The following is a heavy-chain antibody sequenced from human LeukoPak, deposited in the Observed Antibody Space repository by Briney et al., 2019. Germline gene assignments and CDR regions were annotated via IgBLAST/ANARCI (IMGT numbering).Heavy chain of an antibody. J-gene: IGHJ5*02. Sequence: GGSLRLSCAASGFTFSDYYMSWIRQAPETGLEWLSYTSPSGGTIYYTDSVKGRFTMSRDNAQNALYLQMSSLRAEDTAVYYCARDFYFGSVSYSSSWGQGTLVTVSS. CDR3: ARDFYFGSVSYSSS. D-gene: IGHD3-10*01. CDR2: TSPSGGTI. V-gene: IGHV3-11*04. CDR1: GFTFSDYY.